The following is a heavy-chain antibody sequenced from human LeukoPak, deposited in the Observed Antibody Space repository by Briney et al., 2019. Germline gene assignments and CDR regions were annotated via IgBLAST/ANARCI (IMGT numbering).Heavy chain of an antibody. V-gene: IGHV3-23*01. J-gene: IGHJ4*02. CDR3: ARERGNNGGNTNGYFDY. CDR2: ISGSGGTT. CDR1: GFTFSSHA. Sequence: GGSLRLSCAASGFTFSSHAMSWVRQAPGKGLEWVSVISGSGGTTYSADSVRGRFTISRDNSKNTLYLQMNSLRAEDTAAYYCARERGNNGGNTNGYFDYWGQGTLVTASS. D-gene: IGHD4-23*01.